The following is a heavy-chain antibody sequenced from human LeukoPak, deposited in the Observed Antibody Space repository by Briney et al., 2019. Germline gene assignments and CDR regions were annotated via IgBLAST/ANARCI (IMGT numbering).Heavy chain of an antibody. D-gene: IGHD3-22*01. CDR2: INPNSGGT. V-gene: IGHV1-2*02. CDR1: GYTFTGYY. Sequence: GASVKVSCKASGYTFTGYYMHWVRQAPGQGLEWMGWINPNSGGTNYAQKFQGRVTMTRDTSISTAYMELSRLRSDDTAVYYCASYYYDSSGSFDYWGQGTLVTVSS. CDR3: ASYYYDSSGSFDY. J-gene: IGHJ4*02.